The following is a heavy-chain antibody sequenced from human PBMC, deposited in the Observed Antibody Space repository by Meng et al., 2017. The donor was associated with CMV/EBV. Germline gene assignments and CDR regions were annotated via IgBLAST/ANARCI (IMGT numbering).Heavy chain of an antibody. CDR3: ARVGYSSSSY. V-gene: IGHV3-48*03. Sequence: GGSLRLSCAASGFTFSSYEMIWVRQAPGKGLEWVSYISSSGSTIYYADSVKGRFTISRDNAKNSLYLQMNSLRAEDTAVYYCARVGYSSSSYWGQGTLVTVSS. J-gene: IGHJ4*02. CDR2: ISSSGSTI. CDR1: GFTFSSYE. D-gene: IGHD6-13*01.